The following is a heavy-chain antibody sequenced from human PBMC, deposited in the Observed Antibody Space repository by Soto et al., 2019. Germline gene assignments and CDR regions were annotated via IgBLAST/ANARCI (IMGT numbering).Heavy chain of an antibody. J-gene: IGHJ4*02. D-gene: IGHD2-8*02. CDR2: ISAHNGNT. Sequence: QVHLVQSGAEVKKPGASVKVSCQGSGYAFTTYGITWVRQAPGQGLEWMGWISAHNGNTSYAQKLHGRVTVTRDTEQSIACPEARSVRYCDRDGGYYAKGRYWENWGQGALVTVSS. CDR1: GYAFTTYG. CDR3: AKGRYWEN. V-gene: IGHV1-18*01.